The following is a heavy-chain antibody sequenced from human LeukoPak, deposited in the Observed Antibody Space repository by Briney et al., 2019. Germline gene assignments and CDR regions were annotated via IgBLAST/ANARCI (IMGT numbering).Heavy chain of an antibody. CDR3: ARPIVVVPLRAFDI. J-gene: IGHJ3*02. Sequence: PSETLSLTCAVSGGSISSSNWWSWVRQPPGKGLEWIGEINHSGSTNYNPSLKSRVTISVDTSKNQFSLKLSSVTAADTAVYYCARPIVVVPLRAFDIWGQGTMVTVSS. V-gene: IGHV4-4*02. CDR2: INHSGST. D-gene: IGHD2-21*01. CDR1: GGSISSSNW.